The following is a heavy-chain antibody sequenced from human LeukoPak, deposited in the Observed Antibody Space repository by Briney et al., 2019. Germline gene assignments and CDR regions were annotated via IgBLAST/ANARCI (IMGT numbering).Heavy chain of an antibody. V-gene: IGHV3-7*01. CDR2: IKQDGSEK. CDR3: ARGTRGDYDEGPFDY. CDR1: GFTFSSYW. J-gene: IGHJ4*02. D-gene: IGHD4-17*01. Sequence: GGSLRLSSAASGFTFSSYWMSWVPQAPGKGLEWVANIKQDGSEKYYVDSVKGRFTISRDNAKNSLYLQMNSLRAEDTAVYYCARGTRGDYDEGPFDYWGQGTLVTVSS.